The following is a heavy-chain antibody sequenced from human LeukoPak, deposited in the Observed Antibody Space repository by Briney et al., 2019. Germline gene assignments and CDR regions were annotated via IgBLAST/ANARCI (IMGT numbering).Heavy chain of an antibody. V-gene: IGHV3-33*01. D-gene: IGHD5-12*01. CDR2: IWFDGGDK. J-gene: IGHJ4*02. CDR3: ARDLKSAYSGYEIDY. Sequence: GGSLRLSCAASGFTFSSYGMHWVRQAPGKGXXXXXXIWFDGGDKYYADSVKGRFTISRDNSKNTLYLQMNSLRAEDTAVYYCARDLKSAYSGYEIDYWGQGTLVTVSS. CDR1: GFTFSSYG.